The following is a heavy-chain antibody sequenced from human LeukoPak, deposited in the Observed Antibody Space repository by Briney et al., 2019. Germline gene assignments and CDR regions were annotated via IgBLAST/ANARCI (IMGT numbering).Heavy chain of an antibody. CDR1: GYTFTGYY. J-gene: IGHJ4*02. D-gene: IGHD3-10*01. CDR2: INPNSGGT. Sequence: ASVTVSCKASGYTFTGYYMHWVRQAPGQGLEGMGWINPNSGGTNYAQKFQGRVTMTRDTSISTAYMELSRLRSDDTAVYYCARGLLWFGEFDYWGQGTLVTVSS. CDR3: ARGLLWFGEFDY. V-gene: IGHV1-2*02.